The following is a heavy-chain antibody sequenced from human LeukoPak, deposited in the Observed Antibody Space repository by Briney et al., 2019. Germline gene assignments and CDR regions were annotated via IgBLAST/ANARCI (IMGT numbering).Heavy chain of an antibody. D-gene: IGHD6-13*01. CDR2: IWYDGSNK. J-gene: IGHJ4*02. CDR3: ARDRAAADLDY. CDR1: GFTFSSYG. V-gene: IGHV3-33*01. Sequence: GGSLRLSCAASGFTFSSYGMHWVRQAPREGLEWVAVIWYDGSNKFYADSVKGRFTISRDNSKNTLYLQMNSLRAEDTAVYYCARDRAAADLDYWGQGTLVTVSS.